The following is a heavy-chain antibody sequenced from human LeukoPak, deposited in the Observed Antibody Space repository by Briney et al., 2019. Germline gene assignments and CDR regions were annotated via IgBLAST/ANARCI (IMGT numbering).Heavy chain of an antibody. CDR2: IKQDGGEK. Sequence: GGSLRLSCAASGFTFSSYWMSRVRQAPGKGLEWVANIKQDGGEKYYVDSVKGRFTISRDNAKNSLYLQMNSLRAEDTAVYYCAREKLGEHIVVADYWGQGTLVTVSS. CDR3: AREKLGEHIVVADY. J-gene: IGHJ4*02. V-gene: IGHV3-7*01. CDR1: GFTFSSYW. D-gene: IGHD2-21*01.